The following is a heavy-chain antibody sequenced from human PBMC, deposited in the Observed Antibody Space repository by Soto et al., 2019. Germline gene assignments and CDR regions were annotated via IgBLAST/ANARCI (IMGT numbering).Heavy chain of an antibody. D-gene: IGHD3-10*01. CDR2: ISDSGGSR. J-gene: IGHJ5*02. CDR3: AKDSRGNWFDR. Sequence: APGKGVQWVSTISDSGGSRYYGDSVKGRFTSSRDFSKNTLYLQMNSLRAEDTAIYYWAKDSRGNWFDRWGQGTLVTVSA. V-gene: IGHV3-23*01.